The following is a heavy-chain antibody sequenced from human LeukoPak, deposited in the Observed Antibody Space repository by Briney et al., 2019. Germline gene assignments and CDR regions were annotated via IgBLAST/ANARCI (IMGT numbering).Heavy chain of an antibody. CDR2: IYYSGST. CDR1: GGSISSYY. D-gene: IGHD2-15*01. Sequence: SETLSLTCTVSGGSISSYYWSWIRQPPGKGLEWIGYIYYSGSTNYNPSLKSRVTISVDTSKNQFSLKLSSVTAADTAVYYCARSYCSGGSCYPRGAFDYWGQRTLVTVSS. J-gene: IGHJ4*02. CDR3: ARSYCSGGSCYPRGAFDY. V-gene: IGHV4-59*01.